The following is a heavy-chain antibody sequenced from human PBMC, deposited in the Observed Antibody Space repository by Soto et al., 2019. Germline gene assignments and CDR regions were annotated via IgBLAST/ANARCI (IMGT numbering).Heavy chain of an antibody. J-gene: IGHJ4*02. CDR1: GGSISTSNW. V-gene: IGHV4-4*02. D-gene: IGHD6-13*01. Sequence: TLSLTCAVSGGSISTSNWWSWVRQPPGKVLEWVGEVYRTGSTNYNPSLESRLTISVDKSKNQFSLKLTSVTAADTAVYYCARARATIAAAAIFDCWGQGTLVTVYS. CDR3: ARARATIAAAAIFDC. CDR2: VYRTGST.